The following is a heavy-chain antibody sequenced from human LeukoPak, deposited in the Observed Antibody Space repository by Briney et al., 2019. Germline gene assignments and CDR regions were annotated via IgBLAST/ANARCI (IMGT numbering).Heavy chain of an antibody. CDR3: ARVIYSGMDV. V-gene: IGHV1-3*01. D-gene: IGHD2/OR15-2a*01. Sequence: EASVKVSCKASGYTFTSYGISWVRQAPGQRLEWMGWINAGNGNTKYSQKFQGRVTITRDTSASTAYMELSSLRSEDTAVYYCARVIYSGMDVWGQGTTVTVSS. CDR1: GYTFTSYG. J-gene: IGHJ6*02. CDR2: INAGNGNT.